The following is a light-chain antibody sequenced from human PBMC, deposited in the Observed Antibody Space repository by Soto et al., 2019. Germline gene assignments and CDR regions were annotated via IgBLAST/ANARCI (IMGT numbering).Light chain of an antibody. J-gene: IGKJ1*01. V-gene: IGKV3-11*01. Sequence: AVSLSPGTLSLSPGEKATLSCRASQSDSSYLAWYQQKPGQAPRLLIYDASKRPTGIPARFSGSGSGTDFTLTISSLQREDFAAYYCQQRTNSPHTFGQGTKVDIK. CDR3: QQRTNSPHT. CDR1: QSDSSY. CDR2: DAS.